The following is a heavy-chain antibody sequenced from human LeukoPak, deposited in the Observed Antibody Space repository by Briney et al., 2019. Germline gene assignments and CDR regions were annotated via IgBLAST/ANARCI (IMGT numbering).Heavy chain of an antibody. Sequence: SETLSLTCTVSVGSISSSSYYWGWIRQPPGKGLEWIGSIYYSGSTYYNPSLKSRVTISVDTSKNQFSLKLSSVTAADTAVYYCARHEEDIVVVVAATPGGFDYWGQGTLVTVSS. D-gene: IGHD2-15*01. V-gene: IGHV4-39*01. CDR1: VGSISSSSYY. J-gene: IGHJ4*02. CDR3: ARHEEDIVVVVAATPGGFDY. CDR2: IYYSGST.